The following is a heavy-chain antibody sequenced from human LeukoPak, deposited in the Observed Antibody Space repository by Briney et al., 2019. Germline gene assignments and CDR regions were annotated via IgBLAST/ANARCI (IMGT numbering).Heavy chain of an antibody. CDR2: IDPSDSYT. CDR1: GYSFSSYW. V-gene: IGHV5-10-1*01. CDR3: TRNRYYYDFSGYYVDY. Sequence: GESLKISCKGSGYSFSSYWISWVRQMPGKGLEWMGSIDPSDSYTNCSPSFQGHVTISTDKSISTAYLQWSSLRASDTAMYYCTRNRYYYDFSGYYVDYWGQGTLVTVSS. D-gene: IGHD3-22*01. J-gene: IGHJ4*02.